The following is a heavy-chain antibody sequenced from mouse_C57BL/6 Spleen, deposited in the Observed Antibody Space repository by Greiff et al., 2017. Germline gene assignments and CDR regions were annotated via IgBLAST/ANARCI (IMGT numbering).Heavy chain of an antibody. CDR3: AITTVDGY. J-gene: IGHJ2*01. V-gene: IGHV1-55*01. Sequence: QVQLQQPGAELVQPGASVTMSCKASGYTFTSYWITWVKQRPGQGLEWIGGIYPCSGSTNCNEKFKSKATLTVDTSSSTAYMQLSSLTSEDSAVYYCAITTVDGYWGQGTTLTVSS. CDR1: GYTFTSYW. D-gene: IGHD1-1*01. CDR2: IYPCSGST.